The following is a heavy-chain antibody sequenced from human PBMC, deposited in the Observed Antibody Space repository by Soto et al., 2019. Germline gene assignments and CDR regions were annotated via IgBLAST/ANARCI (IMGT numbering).Heavy chain of an antibody. D-gene: IGHD1-26*01. CDR2: ITRSDST. CDR3: AKALVGEVGATDY. Sequence: EVQLLESGGGLVQPGGSLRLSCTASGFTFSNYAMGWVRQAPGKGLEWVSAITRSDSTYYADDVKGRFIISSDNSRNTLYPQMNSLGAEDAALYYCAKALVGEVGATDYWGQGTLVTVSS. CDR1: GFTFSNYA. V-gene: IGHV3-23*01. J-gene: IGHJ4*02.